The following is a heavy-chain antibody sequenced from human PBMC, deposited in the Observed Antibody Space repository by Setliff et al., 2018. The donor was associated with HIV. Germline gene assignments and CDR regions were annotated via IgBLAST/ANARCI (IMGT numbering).Heavy chain of an antibody. CDR2: ISYDGSHK. J-gene: IGHJ4*02. CDR3: ARDPYSYGSGSYYHYFDY. Sequence: HPGGSLRLSCAASGFTFNNYALHWVRQAPGMGPEWVAIISYDGSHKYYADSVKGRFIISRDNSKNTVYLHMSRPRPEDTAVYYCARDPYSYGSGSYYHYFDYWGQGTLVTVSS. V-gene: IGHV3-30*04. D-gene: IGHD3-10*01. CDR1: GFTFNNYA.